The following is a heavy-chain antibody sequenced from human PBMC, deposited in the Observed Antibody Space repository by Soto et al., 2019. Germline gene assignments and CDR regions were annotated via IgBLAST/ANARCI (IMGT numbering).Heavy chain of an antibody. V-gene: IGHV3-48*01. D-gene: IGHD5-12*01. CDR2: ISFSSKTI. J-gene: IGHJ4*02. CDR1: GFDFGDYS. Sequence: GVSLRLSCTASGFDFGDYSFHWVRQAPGKGLEWLSYISFSSKTIYYADSVKGRFTVSRDNAEKSLYLQMHTLRVEDTAVYYCARASSGYDLGDDFWGQGTLVTVSS. CDR3: ARASSGYDLGDDF.